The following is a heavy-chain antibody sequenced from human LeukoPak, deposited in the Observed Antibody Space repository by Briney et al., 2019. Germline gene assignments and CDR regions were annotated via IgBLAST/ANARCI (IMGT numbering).Heavy chain of an antibody. CDR3: AKGAAAQGSFDY. Sequence: PGRSLRLSCAASGFTFSSYGIHWVRQAPGKGLEWVALISYDGSNKYYVDSVKGRFTISRDNSKNTVSLQMNSLRAEDTAVYYCAKGAAAQGSFDYWGQGTLVTVSS. D-gene: IGHD2-2*01. CDR1: GFTFSSYG. V-gene: IGHV3-30*18. J-gene: IGHJ4*02. CDR2: ISYDGSNK.